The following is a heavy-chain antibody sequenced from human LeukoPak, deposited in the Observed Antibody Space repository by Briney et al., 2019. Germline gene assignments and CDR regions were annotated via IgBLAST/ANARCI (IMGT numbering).Heavy chain of an antibody. CDR1: GFTFDDYA. CDR2: ISGDGGST. CDR3: ARVPHDIVVVVAATPDY. D-gene: IGHD2-15*01. V-gene: IGHV3-43*02. Sequence: GGSLRLSCAASGFTFDDYAMHWVRQAPGKGLEWVSLISGDGGSTYYADSVKGRFTISRDNSKNSLYLQMNSLRAEDTAVYYCARVPHDIVVVVAATPDYWGQGTRVTVSS. J-gene: IGHJ4*02.